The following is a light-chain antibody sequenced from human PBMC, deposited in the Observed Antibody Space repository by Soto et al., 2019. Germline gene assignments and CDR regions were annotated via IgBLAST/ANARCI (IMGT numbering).Light chain of an antibody. J-gene: IGKJ5*01. CDR3: QQNNNCPFS. Sequence: EILLTQSPATLSVSPGDRATLSCRASESVTSSLAWYQQKPGQPPRLLIYAASTRATDVPARFSGSGSGTEFTLTISGLQSEDFAPYFCQQNNNCPFSFGQGTRLEIK. CDR2: AAS. CDR1: ESVTSS. V-gene: IGKV3-15*01.